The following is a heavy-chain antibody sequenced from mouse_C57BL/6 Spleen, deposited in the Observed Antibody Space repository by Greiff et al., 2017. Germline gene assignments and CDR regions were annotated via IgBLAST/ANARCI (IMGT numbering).Heavy chain of an antibody. CDR1: GYTFTTYP. CDR2: FHPYNDDT. V-gene: IGHV1-47*01. CDR3: ARGDYYGSSPLCDY. J-gene: IGHJ2*01. Sequence: VQVVESGAELVKPGASVKMSCKASGYTFTTYPIEWMKQNHGKSLEWIGNFHPYNDDTKYNEKFKGKATLTVEKSSSTVYLELSRLTSDDSAVYYCARGDYYGSSPLCDYWGQGTTLTVSS. D-gene: IGHD1-1*01.